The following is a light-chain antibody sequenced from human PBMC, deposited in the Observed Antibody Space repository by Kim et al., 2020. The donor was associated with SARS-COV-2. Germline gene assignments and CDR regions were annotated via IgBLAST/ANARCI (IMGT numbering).Light chain of an antibody. CDR3: QQYGSSPLT. CDR2: GAS. V-gene: IGKV3-20*01. J-gene: IGKJ4*01. Sequence: FAPGERAPLSFRASQSVSSSYLAWYQQKPGQAPRLLIYGASSRATGIPDRFSGSGSGTDFTLTISRLEPEDFAVYYCQQYGSSPLTFGGGTKLEIK. CDR1: QSVSSSY.